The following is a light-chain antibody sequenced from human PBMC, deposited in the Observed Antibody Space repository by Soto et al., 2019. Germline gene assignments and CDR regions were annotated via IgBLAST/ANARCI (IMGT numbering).Light chain of an antibody. CDR3: GSYSSDNTYV. CDR2: EVT. J-gene: IGLJ1*01. V-gene: IGLV2-14*01. Sequence: QSALSPTASVSGSPGQSITISCTGTASDVGAYDYVSWYQQHPGTAPKLMIYEVTNRPSGVSDRFSGSKSGNTASLSISGLQADDEADYYCGSYSSDNTYVFGTGTKVTVL. CDR1: ASDVGAYDY.